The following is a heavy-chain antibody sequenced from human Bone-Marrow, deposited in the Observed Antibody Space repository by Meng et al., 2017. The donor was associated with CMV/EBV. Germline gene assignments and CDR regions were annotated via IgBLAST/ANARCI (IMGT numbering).Heavy chain of an antibody. CDR3: ARGLSTSYDFWSGYYYFDY. CDR2: ISWNSGSI. Sequence: SLKISCAASGFTFDDYAMHWVRQAPGKGLEWVSGISWNSGSIGYADSVKGRFTISRDNAKNSLYLQMDSLRAEDTAVYYCARGLSTSYDFWSGYYYFDYWGQGTLVTVSS. CDR1: GFTFDDYA. J-gene: IGHJ4*02. D-gene: IGHD3-3*01. V-gene: IGHV3-9*01.